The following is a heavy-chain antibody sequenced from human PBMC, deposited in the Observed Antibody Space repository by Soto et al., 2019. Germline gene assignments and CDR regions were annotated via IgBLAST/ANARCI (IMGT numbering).Heavy chain of an antibody. Sequence: PSETLSLTCTVSSGSMSNYYWSWIRQPPGKGLECIGYVYHSGSTNYNPSLKSRVTISEDTSKNQFSLKLMAVTAADTAVYYCARGTGSGWSDSWGQGTLVTVSS. J-gene: IGHJ5*01. CDR1: SGSMSNYY. V-gene: IGHV4-59*01. CDR2: VYHSGST. D-gene: IGHD6-19*01. CDR3: ARGTGSGWSDS.